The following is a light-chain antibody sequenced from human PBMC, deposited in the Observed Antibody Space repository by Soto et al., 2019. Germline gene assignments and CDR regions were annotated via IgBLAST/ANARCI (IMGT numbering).Light chain of an antibody. V-gene: IGKV3-20*01. Sequence: EIVLTQSPGTLSLSPGERATLSCRASQSVGNNYLAWYQQKPGQAPRLLIYGASNRATGIPDRFSGSGSGTDFTLTISRLEPEDFAVYYCQQYTTSPFTFGPGTKVDIK. CDR2: GAS. CDR3: QQYTTSPFT. CDR1: QSVGNNY. J-gene: IGKJ3*01.